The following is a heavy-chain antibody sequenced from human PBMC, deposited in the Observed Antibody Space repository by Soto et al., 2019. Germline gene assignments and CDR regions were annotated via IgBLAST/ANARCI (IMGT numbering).Heavy chain of an antibody. CDR3: AWCGSGYVWFYEY. CDR1: GDLFSSYA. D-gene: IGHD3-22*01. V-gene: IGHV1-69*13. J-gene: IGHJ4*02. CDR2: IIPVFGTA. Sequence: SVKVSCKDTGDLFSSYAVSWVRQAPGQGLEWMGGIIPVFGTAYYAQKFQGRVTITADESTNTAYMELSSLRSEDTAMYYCAWCGSGYVWFYEYWGQGTLVTVSS.